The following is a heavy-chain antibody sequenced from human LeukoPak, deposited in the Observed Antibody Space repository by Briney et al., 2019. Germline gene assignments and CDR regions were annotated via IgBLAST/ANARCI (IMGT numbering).Heavy chain of an antibody. V-gene: IGHV4-38-2*02. J-gene: IGHJ6*03. CDR2: IYHSGST. D-gene: IGHD3-10*01. CDR3: ARHRFYYYGSGSYYRGYYYYMDV. Sequence: SETLSLTCTVSGYSISSGYYWGWIRQPPGKGLEWIGSIYHSGSTYYNPSLKSRVTISVDTSKNQLSLKLSSVTAAATAVYYCARHRFYYYGSGSYYRGYYYYMDVWGKGTTVTISS. CDR1: GYSISSGYY.